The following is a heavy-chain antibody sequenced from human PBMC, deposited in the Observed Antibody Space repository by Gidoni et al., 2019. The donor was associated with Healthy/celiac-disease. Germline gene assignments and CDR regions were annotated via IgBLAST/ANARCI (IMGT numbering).Heavy chain of an antibody. V-gene: IGHV4-59*01. CDR2: IYYSGST. CDR3: ASGALAKGGFDY. J-gene: IGHJ4*02. D-gene: IGHD5-12*01. CDR1: GGAISSYY. Sequence: QVQLQESGPGLVKPSETLSLTCPVSGGAISSYYWSWIRQPPGKGLEWIGYIYYSGSTNYNPSLKSRVTISVDTSKNQFSLKLSSVTAADTAVYYCASGALAKGGFDYWGQGTLVTVSS.